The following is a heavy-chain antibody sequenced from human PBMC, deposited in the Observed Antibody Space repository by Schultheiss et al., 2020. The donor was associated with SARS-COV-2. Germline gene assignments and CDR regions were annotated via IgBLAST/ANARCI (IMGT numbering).Heavy chain of an antibody. V-gene: IGHV4-59*12. Sequence: SQTLSLTCTVSGGSISSYYWSWIRQPPGKGLEWIGYIYYSGSTNYNLSLKSRVTISEDTSKNQFSLKLSSVTAADTAVYYCARGPPSAVAGNNWFDPWGQGTLVTVSS. CDR1: GGSISSYY. CDR2: IYYSGST. J-gene: IGHJ5*02. CDR3: ARGPPSAVAGNNWFDP. D-gene: IGHD6-19*01.